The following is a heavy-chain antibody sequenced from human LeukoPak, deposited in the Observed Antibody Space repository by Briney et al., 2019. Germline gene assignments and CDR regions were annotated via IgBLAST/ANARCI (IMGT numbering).Heavy chain of an antibody. J-gene: IGHJ4*02. V-gene: IGHV4-39*01. CDR2: IYYSGST. CDR1: GGSVSSGSYY. CDR3: AKGDTVAGTFDY. D-gene: IGHD6-19*01. Sequence: SETLSLTCTVSGGSVSSGSYYWGWIRQPPGKGLEWIGSIYYSGSTYYNPSLKSRVTISVDTSKNQFSLKLSSVTAADTAVYYCAKGDTVAGTFDYWGQGTLVTVSS.